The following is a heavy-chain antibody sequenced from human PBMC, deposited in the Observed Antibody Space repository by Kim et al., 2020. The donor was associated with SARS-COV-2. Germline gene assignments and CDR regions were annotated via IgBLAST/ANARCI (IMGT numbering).Heavy chain of an antibody. J-gene: IGHJ3*02. CDR2: AWHDH. CDR3: TREGGGDVFDI. Sequence: GGSLRLSCAASGFIFNSYAVHWVRQAPDKGLEWVAIAWHDHFYGESVKGRFTVSRDNSKNTVFLQMDSLRAEDTAVYYCTREGGGDVFDIWGQGTMVTVSS. CDR1: GFIFNSYA. V-gene: IGHV3-33*01. D-gene: IGHD3-16*01.